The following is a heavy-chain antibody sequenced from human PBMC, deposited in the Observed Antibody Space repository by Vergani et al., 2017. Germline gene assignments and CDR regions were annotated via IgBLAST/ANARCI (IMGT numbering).Heavy chain of an antibody. CDR3: AKDKVDILTCYYAPCFDY. CDR1: GFTFSSYG. V-gene: IGHV3-30*18. CDR2: ISYDGSNK. D-gene: IGHD3-9*01. Sequence: QVQLVESGGGVVQPGRSLRLSCAASGFTFSSYGMHWVRQAPGKGLEWVAVISYDGSNKYYADSVKGRFTIARDNSKNTLYLQMNSLRAEDTAVYYCAKDKVDILTCYYAPCFDYWGQGTLVTVSS. J-gene: IGHJ4*02.